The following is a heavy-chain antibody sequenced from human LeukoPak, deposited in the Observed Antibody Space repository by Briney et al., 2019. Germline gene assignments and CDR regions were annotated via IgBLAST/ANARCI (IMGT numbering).Heavy chain of an antibody. CDR1: GFALWSHG. V-gene: IGHV3-30*02. Sequence: GRSLRLSCVASGFALWSHGMHWVRQVPGQGLQWVASVWYDGSNKYYADFAQGRFIISRDNPKNTLYLEMNSLRVEDTAVYFCTKDRGYSFIGAMDAWGQGTTVSVSS. CDR3: TKDRGYSFIGAMDA. J-gene: IGHJ6*02. CDR2: VWYDGSNK. D-gene: IGHD5-12*01.